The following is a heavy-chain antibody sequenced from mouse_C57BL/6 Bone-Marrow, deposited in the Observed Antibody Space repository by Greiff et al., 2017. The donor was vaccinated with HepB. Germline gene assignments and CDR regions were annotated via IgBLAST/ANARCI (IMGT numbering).Heavy chain of an antibody. CDR2: INPYNGGT. D-gene: IGHD1-2*01. J-gene: IGHJ2*01. CDR1: GYTFTDYY. V-gene: IGHV1-19*01. Sequence: EVKLQESGPVLVKPGASVKMSCKASGYTFTDYYMNWVKQSHGKSLEWIGVINPYNGGTSYNQKFKGKATLTVDKSSSTAYMELNSLTSEDSAVYYCARGLLRPDYWGQGTTLTVSS. CDR3: ARGLLRPDY.